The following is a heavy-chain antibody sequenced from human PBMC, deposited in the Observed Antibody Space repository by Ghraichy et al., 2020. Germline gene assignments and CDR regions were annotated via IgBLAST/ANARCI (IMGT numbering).Heavy chain of an antibody. CDR3: ARDRKVGSTSPKQLWPVARERYGMDV. D-gene: IGHD2-2*01. CDR1: GGSISSYY. J-gene: IGHJ6*02. CDR2: IYTSGST. V-gene: IGHV4-4*07. Sequence: SQTLSLTCTVSGGSISSYYWSWIWQPAGKGLEWIGRIYTSGSTNYNPSLKSRVTMSVDTSKNQFSLKLSSVTAADTAVYYCARDRKVGSTSPKQLWPVARERYGMDVWGQGTTVTVSS.